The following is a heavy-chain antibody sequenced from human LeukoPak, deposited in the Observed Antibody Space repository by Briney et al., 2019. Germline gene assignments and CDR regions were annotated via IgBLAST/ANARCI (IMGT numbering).Heavy chain of an antibody. CDR2: IKQDGSEK. D-gene: IGHD3-10*01. CDR3: ARPLGGSDC. CDR1: GFTFNSYW. Sequence: PGGSLRLSCAASGFTFNSYWMSWVRQAPGKGLEWVANIKQDGSEKYYVDSVKGRFTISRDNAKNSLYLQMNSLRAEDTAVYYCARPLGGSDCWGQGTLVTVSS. J-gene: IGHJ4*02. V-gene: IGHV3-7*03.